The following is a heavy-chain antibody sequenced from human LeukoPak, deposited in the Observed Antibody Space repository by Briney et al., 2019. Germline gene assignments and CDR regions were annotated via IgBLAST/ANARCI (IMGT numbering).Heavy chain of an antibody. V-gene: IGHV5-51*01. CDR2: INPDDSDT. Sequence: GESLKISCKSSGYTFTTYWIGWARLMPGKGLDWMGIINPDDSDTRYSPSFQGQVTISVDKSINTAYLQWSSLKASDTAMYYCARPDCFSGRCYLGTWGQGTLVTVSS. J-gene: IGHJ5*02. D-gene: IGHD6-19*01. CDR1: GYTFTTYW. CDR3: ARPDCFSGRCYLGT.